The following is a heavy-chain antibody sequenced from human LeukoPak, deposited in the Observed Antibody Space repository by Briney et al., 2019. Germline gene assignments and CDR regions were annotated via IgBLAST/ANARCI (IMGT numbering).Heavy chain of an antibody. J-gene: IGHJ4*02. CDR2: IIPIFGTA. D-gene: IGHD4-23*01. CDR3: STRGTVVGYFDY. V-gene: IGHV1-69*01. CDR1: GGTFSSYA. Sequence: SVKVSCKASGGTFSSYAISWVRQAPGQGLEWMGGIIPIFGTANYAQKFQGRVTITADESTSTAYTELSSLRSEDTAVYYCSTRGTVVGYFDYWGQGTLVTVSS.